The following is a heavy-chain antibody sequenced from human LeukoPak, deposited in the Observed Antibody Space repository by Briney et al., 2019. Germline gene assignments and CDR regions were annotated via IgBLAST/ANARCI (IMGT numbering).Heavy chain of an antibody. CDR3: ARSLVRGLIIALHNCFDP. D-gene: IGHD3-10*01. CDR1: GGSISSSSYY. CDR2: IYYSGST. V-gene: IGHV4-39*01. J-gene: IGHJ5*02. Sequence: PSETLSLTCTVSGGSISSSSYYWGWIRQPPGKGLEWIGSIYYSGSTYYNPSLKSRVTISVDTSKNQFSLKLNSVTAADTAVYFCARSLVRGLIIALHNCFDPWGQGTLVTVSS.